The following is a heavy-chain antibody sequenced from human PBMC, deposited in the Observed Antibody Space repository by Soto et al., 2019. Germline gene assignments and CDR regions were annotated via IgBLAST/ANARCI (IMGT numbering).Heavy chain of an antibody. CDR3: AKDRMDHNSVWDPFDL. CDR2: IDGGPDDT. D-gene: IGHD2-15*01. Sequence: VQLLESGGGLVQPGGSLRLSCAASGFTFSIYAMSWVRQAPGKGLEWVSSIDGGPDDTHYADSVKGRFTISRDNSKSTVSLQMNGLRAEDTAMYYCAKDRMDHNSVWDPFDLWGQGTMVTISS. J-gene: IGHJ3*01. V-gene: IGHV3-23*01. CDR1: GFTFSIYA.